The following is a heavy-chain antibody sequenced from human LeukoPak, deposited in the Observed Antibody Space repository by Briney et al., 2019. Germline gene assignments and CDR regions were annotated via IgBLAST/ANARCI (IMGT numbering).Heavy chain of an antibody. Sequence: SVKVSCKASGGTFSSYAISWVRQAPGQGLEWMGGIIPIFGTANYAQKSQGRVTITADESTSTAYMELSSLRSEDTAVYYCARGGYYDSSGYPQVGAFDIWGQGTMVTASS. D-gene: IGHD3-22*01. CDR3: ARGGYYDSSGYPQVGAFDI. V-gene: IGHV1-69*13. J-gene: IGHJ3*02. CDR1: GGTFSSYA. CDR2: IIPIFGTA.